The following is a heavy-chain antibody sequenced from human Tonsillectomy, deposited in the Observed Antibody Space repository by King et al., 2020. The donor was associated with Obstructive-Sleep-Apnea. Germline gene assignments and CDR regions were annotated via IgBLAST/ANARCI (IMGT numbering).Heavy chain of an antibody. V-gene: IGHV3-30*04. J-gene: IGHJ4*02. CDR3: ARDRVVGATHPY. CDR2: ISYDGSNK. Sequence: QLVQSGGGVVQPGRSLRLSCAASGFTFSSYAMHWVRQAPGKGLEWVAIISYDGSNKYYADSVKGRFTISRDNSKNTLYLQMNSLRAEDTAVYYCARDRVVGATHPYWGQGTLVTVPS. CDR1: GFTFSSYA. D-gene: IGHD1-26*01.